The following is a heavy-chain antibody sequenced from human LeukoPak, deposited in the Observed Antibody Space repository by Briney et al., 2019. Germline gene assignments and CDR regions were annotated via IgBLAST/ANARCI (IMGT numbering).Heavy chain of an antibody. V-gene: IGHV3-74*01. CDR1: GFIFTSHW. Sequence: QAGGSLRLSCAASGFIFTSHWMFWVRQVPGKGLVWVSRINGDGSRREYADSVKGRSTISRDNAKNTLYLQMNSLSAEDTGLYYCVRDPRGDGSSTFGYWGQGTLVTVSS. J-gene: IGHJ4*02. CDR2: INGDGSRR. D-gene: IGHD1-26*01. CDR3: VRDPRGDGSSTFGY.